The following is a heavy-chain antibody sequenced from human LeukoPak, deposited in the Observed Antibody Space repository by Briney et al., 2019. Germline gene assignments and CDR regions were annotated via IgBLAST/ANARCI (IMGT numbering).Heavy chain of an antibody. CDR2: IYYSGST. D-gene: IGHD6-19*01. J-gene: IGHJ4*02. V-gene: IGHV4-39*01. CDR1: GGSISSSSYY. CDR3: ARCDSSGDFDY. Sequence: PSETLSLTCTVSGGSISSSSYYWGWIRQPPGKGLEWIGSIYYSGSTYYNPSLKSRVTISADTSKNQFSLKLSSVTAADTAVYYCARCDSSGDFDYWGQGTLVTVSS.